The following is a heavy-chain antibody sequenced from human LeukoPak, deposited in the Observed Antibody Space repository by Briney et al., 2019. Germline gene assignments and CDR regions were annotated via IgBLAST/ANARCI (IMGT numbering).Heavy chain of an antibody. CDR2: IYYSGST. CDR3: AKGSSRYSSSWNALGLRRTKDAFGI. CDR1: GGSISSYY. J-gene: IGHJ3*02. V-gene: IGHV4-59*01. Sequence: SETLSLTCSVSGGSISSYYWSWIRQSPGKGLEWIGYIYYSGSTNYNPSLKSRVTISVHTSKNQFSLKLSSVTAADTAVYYCAKGSSRYSSSWNALGLRRTKDAFGIWGQGTMVTVSS. D-gene: IGHD6-13*01.